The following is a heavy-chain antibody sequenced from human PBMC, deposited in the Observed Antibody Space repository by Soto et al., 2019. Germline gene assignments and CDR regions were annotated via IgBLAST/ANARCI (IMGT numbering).Heavy chain of an antibody. CDR1: GGSSSSGDYY. Sequence: PSETLPLTCTVSGGSSSSGDYYWSWTRQPPGKGLEWIGNTYNNGHTNHNPSLKSRLTISLDTSKNQFSLKLSSVTAADTAVYYCARHLYYYDSSGYYYGVGAFDIWGQGTMVTVSS. V-gene: IGHV4-30-4*08. CDR2: TYNNGHT. J-gene: IGHJ3*02. D-gene: IGHD3-22*01. CDR3: ARHLYYYDSSGYYYGVGAFDI.